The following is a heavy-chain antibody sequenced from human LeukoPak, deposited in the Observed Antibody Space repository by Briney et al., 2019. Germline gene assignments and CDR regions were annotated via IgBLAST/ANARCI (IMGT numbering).Heavy chain of an antibody. CDR1: GASFSSYY. CDR2: IDHGGIT. Sequence: SETLSLTCAVYGASFSSYYWSWIRQPPGRELKWIGDIDHGGITNCDQSLKSRVIITVDTSNNQFSLTLRSVTAADTAVYYCGGLQGHSYYYMDVWGRGTTVIVSS. J-gene: IGHJ6*03. CDR3: GGLQGHSYYYMDV. V-gene: IGHV4-34*01.